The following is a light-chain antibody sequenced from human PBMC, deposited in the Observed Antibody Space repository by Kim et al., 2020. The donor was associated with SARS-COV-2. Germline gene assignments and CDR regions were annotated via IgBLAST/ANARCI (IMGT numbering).Light chain of an antibody. V-gene: IGKV3-20*01. J-gene: IGKJ4*01. Sequence: EIVLTQSPGTLSLSPGERATLSCRASQSVSNNFLAWYQHKPGQAPRLLIYGVSIRATDTPDRFSGSGSGTDFTLTISRLQPGDFGVYYCQQFATSLSFGGGTKLEI. CDR3: QQFATSLS. CDR2: GVS. CDR1: QSVSNNF.